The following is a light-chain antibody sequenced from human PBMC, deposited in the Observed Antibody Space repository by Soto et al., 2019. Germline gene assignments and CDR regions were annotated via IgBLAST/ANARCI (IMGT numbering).Light chain of an antibody. J-gene: IGKJ4*01. CDR2: WAS. Sequence: DIVMTQSPDSLAVSLVERATINCKSSQSVLYSSNNKNYLAWYQQKPGQPPKLLIYWASTRESGVPDRFSGSGSGTDFYLTISSLQAEDVAVYYCQQYYSTPLTFGGGTKVEIK. V-gene: IGKV4-1*01. CDR3: QQYYSTPLT. CDR1: QSVLYSSNNKNY.